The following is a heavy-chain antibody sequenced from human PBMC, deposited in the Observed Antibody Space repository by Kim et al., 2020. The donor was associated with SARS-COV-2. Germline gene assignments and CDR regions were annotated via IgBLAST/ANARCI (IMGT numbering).Heavy chain of an antibody. CDR3: ARVGWLQFFDY. D-gene: IGHD5-12*01. J-gene: IGHJ4*02. Sequence: TYYADSVKGRFTISRDNSKSTLYLPMNSLRAVDTAVYYCARVGWLQFFDYWGQGTLVTVSS. V-gene: IGHV3-23*01. CDR2: T.